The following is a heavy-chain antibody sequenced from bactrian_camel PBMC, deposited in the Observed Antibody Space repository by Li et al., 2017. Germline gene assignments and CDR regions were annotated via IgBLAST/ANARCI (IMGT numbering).Heavy chain of an antibody. CDR1: GFTLSSYR. Sequence: QLVESGGGLVQPGGSLRLSCAASGFTLSSYRTYWVRQAPGKRLEWVSIINRGGTTYYADSMKGRFTISRDNATNTLYLQMNSLKTDDSAMYYCATRGYYAGDKWRYGYRGQGTQVTVS. CDR2: IINRGGTT. CDR3: ATRGYYAGDKWRYGY. V-gene: IGHV3S1*01. J-gene: IGHJ4*01. D-gene: IGHD5*01.